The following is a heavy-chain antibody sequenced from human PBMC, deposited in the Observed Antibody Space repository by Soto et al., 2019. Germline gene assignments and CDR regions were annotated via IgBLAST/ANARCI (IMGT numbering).Heavy chain of an antibody. Sequence: GGSLRLSCAASGFIFSSYAMHWVRQAPGKGLEWVAVTSYDGSNKYYADSVKGRFTISRDNSKNTLYLQMNSLRAEDTAVYYCTVDLGSGPNYYYGMDVWGQVTTVSAP. V-gene: IGHV3-30*03. CDR2: TSYDGSNK. CDR1: GFIFSSYA. D-gene: IGHD2-15*01. J-gene: IGHJ6*02. CDR3: TVDLGSGPNYYYGMDV.